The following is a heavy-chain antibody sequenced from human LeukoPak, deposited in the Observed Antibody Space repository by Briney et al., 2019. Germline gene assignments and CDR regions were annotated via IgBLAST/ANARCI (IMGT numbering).Heavy chain of an antibody. D-gene: IGHD2-2*01. J-gene: IGHJ4*02. Sequence: ASVKVSCKASGYTFTSYYMHWVRQAPGQGLEWMGIINPSGGSTSYAQKFQGRVTMTRDTSTSTVYMELSSLRSEDTAVYYCAKERGYCSSTSCYAESGYWGQGTLVTVSS. CDR2: INPSGGST. V-gene: IGHV1-46*01. CDR1: GYTFTSYY. CDR3: AKERGYCSSTSCYAESGY.